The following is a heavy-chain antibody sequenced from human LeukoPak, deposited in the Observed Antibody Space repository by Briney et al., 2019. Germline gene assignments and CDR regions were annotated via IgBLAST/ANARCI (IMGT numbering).Heavy chain of an antibody. J-gene: IGHJ3*02. V-gene: IGHV1-46*01. CDR2: INPSGGST. CDR3: ARVDYVWGSYRPVDAFDI. Sequence: GASVKVSCKASGYTFTSYYMHWVRQAPGQGLEWMGIINPSGGSTSYAQKFQGRVTMTRDTSTSTVYMELSSLRSEDTAVYYCARVDYVWGSYRPVDAFDIWGQGTMVTVSS. D-gene: IGHD3-16*02. CDR1: GYTFTSYY.